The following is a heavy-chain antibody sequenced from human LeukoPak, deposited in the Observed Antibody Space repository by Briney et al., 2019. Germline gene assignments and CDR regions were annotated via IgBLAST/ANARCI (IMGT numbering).Heavy chain of an antibody. D-gene: IGHD1-26*01. J-gene: IGHJ4*02. CDR1: GFIVSSNY. CDR2: IYSGGST. CDR3: ARSWDARLNFDY. V-gene: IGHV3-66*02. Sequence: GGSLRLSCAASGFIVSSNYMNWVRQAPGKGLEWVSVIYSGGSTYYAGSVKGRFTISRDNSKNTVNLQMNDLRAEDTAVYYCARSWDARLNFDYWGQGTLVTVSS.